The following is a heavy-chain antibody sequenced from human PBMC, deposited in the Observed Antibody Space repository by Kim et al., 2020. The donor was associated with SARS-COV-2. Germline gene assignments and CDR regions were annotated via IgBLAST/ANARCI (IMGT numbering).Heavy chain of an antibody. V-gene: IGHV4-39*01. J-gene: IGHJ5*02. D-gene: IGHD5-12*01. CDR3: ARHLQMATIIFNWFDL. CDR1: GGSISSRRYY. Sequence: SETLSLTCTVSGGSISSRRYYWGWIRQPPGKGLEWIGSMFYSGSTYYNPSPKSRVTISVDTSTNQFSLRLSSVTAADTAVYYCARHLQMATIIFNWFDLWGQGILVTVSS. CDR2: MFYSGST.